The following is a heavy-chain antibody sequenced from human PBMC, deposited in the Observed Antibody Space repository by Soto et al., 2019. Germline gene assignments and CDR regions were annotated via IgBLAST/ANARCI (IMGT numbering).Heavy chain of an antibody. CDR2: ISAYNGDT. CDR1: GCTFSSCA. V-gene: IGHV1-18*01. Sequence: AAAKVSSKASGCTFSSCAINKVRQHPGQRLQWMGWISAYNGDTNYSQTLKSRGTMPVDTSTNTVSMELRSLRFDDTGVYYCARDCGAHYMDVWGKGTTVTV. D-gene: IGHD4-17*01. J-gene: IGHJ6*03. CDR3: ARDCGAHYMDV.